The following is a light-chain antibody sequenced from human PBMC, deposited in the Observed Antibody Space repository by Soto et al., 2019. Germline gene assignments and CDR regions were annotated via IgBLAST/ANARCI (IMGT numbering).Light chain of an antibody. CDR3: QQRYNWPIT. J-gene: IGKJ5*01. Sequence: EIVMTQSPGTLSVSPGERATLSCRASQSVSSSYLACYQHKHGQAPRLLIYGASSRATVIPDRFSGSGSGTDFTLTISSLEPEDFGVYYSQQRYNWPITFGQGTRLEIK. CDR1: QSVSSSY. CDR2: GAS. V-gene: IGKV3D-20*02.